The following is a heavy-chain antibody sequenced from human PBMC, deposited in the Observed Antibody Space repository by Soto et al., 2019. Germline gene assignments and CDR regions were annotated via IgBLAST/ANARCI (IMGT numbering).Heavy chain of an antibody. V-gene: IGHV3-30*18. J-gene: IGHJ4*02. CDR3: AKPGIEVAGTDYFDY. CDR2: ISHDGSNA. CDR1: GFIFRSYG. Sequence: QVQLVESGGGVVQPGKSLRLSCAAAGFIFRSYGVHWVRQAPGKGLEWVAVISHDGSNAYYADAVNGRFTISRDNAKNTVYLQKNSLRAEDTAVYYCAKPGIEVAGTDYFDYWGQGAMVTVAS. D-gene: IGHD6-19*01.